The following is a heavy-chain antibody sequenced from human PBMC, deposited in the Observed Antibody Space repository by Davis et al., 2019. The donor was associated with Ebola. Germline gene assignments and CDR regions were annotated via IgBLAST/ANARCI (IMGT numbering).Heavy chain of an antibody. Sequence: GESLKISCAASGFTFSDYYMSWIRQAPGKGLEWVSYISTSGSTRYYAESVKGRFTISRDNAKNSLYLHMNSLRAEDTAVYYCTRDLYRSGDVAFDIWGQGTMVTVSS. D-gene: IGHD3-10*01. CDR1: GFTFSDYY. CDR2: ISTSGSTR. CDR3: TRDLYRSGDVAFDI. V-gene: IGHV3-11*04. J-gene: IGHJ3*02.